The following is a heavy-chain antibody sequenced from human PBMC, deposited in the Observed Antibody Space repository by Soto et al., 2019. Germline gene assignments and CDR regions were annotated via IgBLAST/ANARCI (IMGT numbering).Heavy chain of an antibody. CDR2: ISGSGGST. V-gene: IGHV3-23*01. Sequence: TGGSLRLSCAASAFTFSRYAVSWVRQAPGKGLEWVSAISGSGGSTYFRDTVRGRFTISRDNSKNTLYLQMDSLRAEDTAVYYCAKDSISSDGGYYLYYFDSWGQGTLVTVSS. CDR1: AFTFSRYA. J-gene: IGHJ4*02. D-gene: IGHD3-22*01. CDR3: AKDSISSDGGYYLYYFDS.